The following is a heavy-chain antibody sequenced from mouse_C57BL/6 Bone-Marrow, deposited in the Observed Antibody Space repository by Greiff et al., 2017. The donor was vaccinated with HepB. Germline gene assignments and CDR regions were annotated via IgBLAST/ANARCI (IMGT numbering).Heavy chain of an antibody. J-gene: IGHJ2*01. CDR1: GYAFSSSW. D-gene: IGHD1-1*01. CDR2: IYPGDGDT. V-gene: IGHV1-82*01. CDR3: ASTEGDYYGSSPHY. Sequence: VQLQQSGPELVKPGASVKISCKASGYAFSSSWMNWVKQRPGKGLEWIGRIYPGDGDTNYNGKFKGKATLTADKSSSTAYMQLSSLTSEDSAVYFWASTEGDYYGSSPHYWGQGTTLTVSS.